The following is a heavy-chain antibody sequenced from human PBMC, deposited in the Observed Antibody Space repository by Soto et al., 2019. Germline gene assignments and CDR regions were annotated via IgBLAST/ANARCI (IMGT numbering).Heavy chain of an antibody. J-gene: IGHJ4*02. CDR1: GFAFSSYG. Sequence: QVQLVESGGGVGQPGXXLRLSCEASGFAFSSYGMNWVRQAPGTGLEWVAVIWYDGSKKYYADFVKGRFPISRDNSKNTLYMQMNSLRAEDTAVYYCASRSRALDYWGQGALVTVSS. V-gene: IGHV3-33*01. CDR3: ASRSRALDY. CDR2: IWYDGSKK.